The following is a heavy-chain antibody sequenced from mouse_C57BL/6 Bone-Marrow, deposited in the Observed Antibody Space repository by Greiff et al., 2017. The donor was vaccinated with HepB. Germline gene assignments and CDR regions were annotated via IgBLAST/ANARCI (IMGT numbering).Heavy chain of an antibody. V-gene: IGHV1-52*01. J-gene: IGHJ4*01. Sequence: QVQLQQPGAELVRPGSSVKLSCKASGYTFTSYWMHWVKQRPIQGLEWIGNIDPSDSETHYNQKFKDKATLTVDKSSSTAYMQLSSLTSEDSAVYYCARGRVGQDYYAMDYWGQGTSVTVSS. D-gene: IGHD3-3*01. CDR2: IDPSDSET. CDR1: GYTFTSYW. CDR3: ARGRVGQDYYAMDY.